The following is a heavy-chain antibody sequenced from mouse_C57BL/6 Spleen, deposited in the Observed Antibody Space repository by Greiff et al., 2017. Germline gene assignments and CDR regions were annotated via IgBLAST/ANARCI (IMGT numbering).Heavy chain of an antibody. CDR1: GYSITSGYY. D-gene: IGHD1-1*01. J-gene: IGHJ2*01. CDR2: ISYDGSN. V-gene: IGHV3-6*01. Sequence: DVQLVESGPGLVKPSQSLSLTCSVTGYSITSGYYWNWIRQFPGNKLEWIGYISYDGSNNYNPSLKNRISITRDTSKNQFFLKLNSVTTEDTATYYCARESTVVATEYFDYWGQGTTLTVSS. CDR3: ARESTVVATEYFDY.